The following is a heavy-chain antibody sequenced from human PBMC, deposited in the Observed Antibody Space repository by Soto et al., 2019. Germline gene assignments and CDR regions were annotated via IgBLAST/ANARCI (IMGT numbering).Heavy chain of an antibody. CDR2: ISYDGSNK. D-gene: IGHD1-26*01. V-gene: IGHV3-30*18. CDR1: GFTFSSYG. CDR3: AKGLSSGIHY. Sequence: LXLSFAASGFTFSSYGMHWVRQAPGKVLEWVAVISYDGSNKYYADSVKGRFTISRDNSKNTLYLQMNSLRAEDTAVYYCAKGLSSGIHYWGQATLVTVSS. J-gene: IGHJ4*02.